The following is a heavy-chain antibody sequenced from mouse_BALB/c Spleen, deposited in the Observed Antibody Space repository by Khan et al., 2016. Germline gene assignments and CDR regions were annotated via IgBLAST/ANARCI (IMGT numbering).Heavy chain of an antibody. CDR1: GYTFTSYW. CDR3: AREGTVPLMDY. Sequence: DLVKPGASVKLSCKASGYTFTSYWINWIKQRPGQGLEWIGRIAPGSGFTNYNEMFKGKATLTVDTSSSTAYIQLSSLSSEDSAVYFGAREGTVPLMDYRGQGSSVTVAS. D-gene: IGHD1-1*01. CDR2: IAPGSGFT. V-gene: IGHV1S41*01. J-gene: IGHJ4*01.